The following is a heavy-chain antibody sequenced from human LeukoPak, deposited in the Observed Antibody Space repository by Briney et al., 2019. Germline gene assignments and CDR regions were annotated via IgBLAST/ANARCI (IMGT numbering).Heavy chain of an antibody. V-gene: IGHV3-30*04. J-gene: IGHJ4*02. CDR2: ISYDGRTK. CDR3: VRGSSSFYDSSGYSYYFDN. Sequence: GGSLRLSCAASGFTFNSHAIHWVRQAPGKGLEWVTIISYDGRTKYYADCVKGRFIISRDNSKNTLYLQMDSLRPEDTAVYYCVRGSSSFYDSSGYSYYFDNWGQGTLVTVSS. D-gene: IGHD3-22*01. CDR1: GFTFNSHA.